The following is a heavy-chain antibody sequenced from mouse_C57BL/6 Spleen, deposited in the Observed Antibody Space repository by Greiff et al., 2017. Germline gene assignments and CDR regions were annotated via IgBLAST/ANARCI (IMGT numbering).Heavy chain of an antibody. CDR3: ARYFRSYFDY. CDR2: IRNKANGYTT. V-gene: IGHV7-3*01. J-gene: IGHJ2*01. Sequence: DVKLVESGGGLVQPGGSLSLSCAASGFTFTDYYMSWVRQPPGKALEWLGFIRNKANGYTTEYSASVKGRFTISRDNSQSILYLPMNALRAEDSATYYCARYFRSYFDYWGQGTTLTVSS. CDR1: GFTFTDYY.